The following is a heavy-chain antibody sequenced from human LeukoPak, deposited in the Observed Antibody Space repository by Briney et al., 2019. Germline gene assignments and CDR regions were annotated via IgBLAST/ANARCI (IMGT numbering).Heavy chain of an antibody. CDR1: GYSFTSYW. D-gene: IGHD3-9*01. Sequence: GESLKISCKGSGYSFTSYWIGWVRQMPGNGLEWMGIIYPGDSDTRYSPSFQGQVTISADKSISTAYLQWSSLKASDTAMYYCARVGLRYFDWLPTAYYFDYWGQGTLVTVSS. CDR2: IYPGDSDT. J-gene: IGHJ4*02. CDR3: ARVGLRYFDWLPTAYYFDY. V-gene: IGHV5-51*01.